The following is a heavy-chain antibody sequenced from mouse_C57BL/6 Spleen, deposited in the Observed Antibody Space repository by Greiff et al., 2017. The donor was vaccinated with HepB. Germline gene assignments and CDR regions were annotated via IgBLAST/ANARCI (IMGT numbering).Heavy chain of an antibody. CDR3: ARKVTTVGFDY. Sequence: DVHLVESGGGLVKPGGSLKLSCAASGFTFSDYGMHWVRQAPEKGLEWVAYISSGSSTIYYADTVKGRFTISRDNAKNTLFLQMTSLRSEDTAMYYCARKVTTVGFDYWGQGTTLTVSS. CDR2: ISSGSSTI. D-gene: IGHD1-1*01. J-gene: IGHJ2*01. V-gene: IGHV5-17*01. CDR1: GFTFSDYG.